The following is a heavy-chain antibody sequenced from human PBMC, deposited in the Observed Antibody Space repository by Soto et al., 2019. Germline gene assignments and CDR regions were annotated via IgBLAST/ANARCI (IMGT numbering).Heavy chain of an antibody. Sequence: EVQLVESGGGLVQPGGSLRLSCAASGFTFSSYEMNWVRQAPGKGLEWVSYISSHSTTIYYADSVKGRFTISRDNAKNSLYLRMNSLRAEDTAVYYCARDMIRDYGMDVWGQGTTVTVSS. CDR1: GFTFSSYE. CDR2: ISSHSTTI. CDR3: ARDMIRDYGMDV. V-gene: IGHV3-48*03. J-gene: IGHJ6*02. D-gene: IGHD3-22*01.